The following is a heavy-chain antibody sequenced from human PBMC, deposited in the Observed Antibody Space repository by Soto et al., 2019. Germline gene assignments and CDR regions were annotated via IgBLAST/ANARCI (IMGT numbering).Heavy chain of an antibody. CDR3: ARDREGDGYNFDC. CDR1: GFTFSGYS. J-gene: IGHJ4*02. D-gene: IGHD5-12*01. V-gene: IGHV3-48*01. Sequence: QRVESGGGLVQPGGSLRLSCAASGFTFSGYSMNWVRQAPGKGLQWVSYISSSSNIIHYADSVKGRFTISRDNAKNSLYLQMNSLRAEDTAVYYCARDREGDGYNFDCWGQGTLVTVSS. CDR2: ISSSSNII.